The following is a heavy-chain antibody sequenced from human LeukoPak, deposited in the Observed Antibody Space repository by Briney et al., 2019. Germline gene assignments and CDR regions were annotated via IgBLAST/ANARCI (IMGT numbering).Heavy chain of an antibody. V-gene: IGHV4-59*01. D-gene: IGHD6-13*01. J-gene: IGHJ4*02. CDR1: GGSFSGYY. Sequence: SETLSLTCAVYGGSFSGYYWSWIRQPPGKGLEWIGYIYYSGSTNYNPSLKSRVTISVDTSENQFSLKLSSVTAADTAVYYCARDGEQQLAFDYWGQGTLVTVSS. CDR3: ARDGEQQLAFDY. CDR2: IYYSGST.